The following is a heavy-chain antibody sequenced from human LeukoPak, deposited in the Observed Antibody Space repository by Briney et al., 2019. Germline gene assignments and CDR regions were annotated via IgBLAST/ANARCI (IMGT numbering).Heavy chain of an antibody. CDR3: ARDLNPTHYFDY. CDR2: IYHSGYT. J-gene: IGHJ4*02. V-gene: IGHV4-38-2*02. CDR1: GYSISSGYY. Sequence: SETLSLTCNVSGYSISSGYYWAWIRQAPGKGLEWIGSIYHSGYTHYNPSLKGRVTISVDTSKNDFSLKLSSVAAADTAIYYCARDLNPTHYFDYWGKGTTVTVSS.